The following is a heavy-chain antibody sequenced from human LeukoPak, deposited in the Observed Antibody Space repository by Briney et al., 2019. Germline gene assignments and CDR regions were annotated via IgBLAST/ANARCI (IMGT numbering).Heavy chain of an antibody. CDR1: GDSLTTYY. D-gene: IGHD3-3*01. J-gene: IGHJ4*02. V-gene: IGHV4-59*01. CDR3: ARVSGDCGSGYSLDY. CDR2: IYHSGRT. Sequence: KPSEPQSLPCTVSGDSLTTYYWSWIRQPPGKGLEWIGYIYHSGRTNYNPSLKGRVSISVDTSKTQISLKLSSVTAADTAVYFCARVSGDCGSGYSLDYWGQGTLVTVSS.